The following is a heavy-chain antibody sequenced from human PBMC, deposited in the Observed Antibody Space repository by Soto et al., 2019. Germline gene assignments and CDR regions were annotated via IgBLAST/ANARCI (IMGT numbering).Heavy chain of an antibody. CDR3: ATRREYSGYGPYAFDI. J-gene: IGHJ3*02. CDR2: IYSGGST. Sequence: GGSLRLSCAASGFTVSSNYMSWVRQAPGKGLEWVSVIYSGGSTYYADSVKGRFTISRHNSKNTLYLQMNSLRAEDTAVYYCATRREYSGYGPYAFDIWGQGTMVTVSS. D-gene: IGHD5-12*01. V-gene: IGHV3-53*04. CDR1: GFTVSSNY.